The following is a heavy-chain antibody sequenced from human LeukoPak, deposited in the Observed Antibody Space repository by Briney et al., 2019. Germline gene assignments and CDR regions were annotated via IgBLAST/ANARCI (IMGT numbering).Heavy chain of an antibody. Sequence: ASVKVSRKASGYTFTSYYMHWVRQAPGQGLEWMGIINPSGGSTSYAQKFQGRVTMTRDTSTSTVYMELSSLRSEDTAVYYCARTRYSSGWYDPSFYFDYWGQGTLVTVSS. V-gene: IGHV1-46*01. CDR2: INPSGGST. D-gene: IGHD6-19*01. CDR1: GYTFTSYY. CDR3: ARTRYSSGWYDPSFYFDY. J-gene: IGHJ4*02.